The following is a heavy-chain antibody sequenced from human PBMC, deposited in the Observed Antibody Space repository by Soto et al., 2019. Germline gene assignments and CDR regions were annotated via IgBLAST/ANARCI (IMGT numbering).Heavy chain of an antibody. CDR3: ARVSSSTSSDTRYYYYGMDV. D-gene: IGHD2-2*01. V-gene: IGHV1-18*01. CDR1: GYTVTSYG. J-gene: IGHJ6*02. CDR2: ISAYNGNT. Sequence: ASVKLSCKDSGYTVTSYGISWVRQAPRQGLEWMGWISAYNGNTNYAQKLQGRVTMTTDTSTSTAYMELRSLRSDDTAVYYCARVSSSTSSDTRYYYYGMDVWGQGTTVTVSS.